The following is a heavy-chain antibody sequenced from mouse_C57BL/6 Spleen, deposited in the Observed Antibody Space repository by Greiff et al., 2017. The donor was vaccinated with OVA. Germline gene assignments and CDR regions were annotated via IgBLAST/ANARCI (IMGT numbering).Heavy chain of an antibody. J-gene: IGHJ4*01. CDR2: IYPGDGDT. D-gene: IGHD3-3*01. Sequence: VQRVESGPELVKPGASVKISCKASGYAFSSSWMNWVKQRPGKGLEWIGRIYPGDGDTNYNGKFKGKATLTADKSSSTAYMQLSSLTSEDSAVYFCARLGQGYAMDYWGQGTSVTVSS. V-gene: IGHV1-82*01. CDR1: GYAFSSSW. CDR3: ARLGQGYAMDY.